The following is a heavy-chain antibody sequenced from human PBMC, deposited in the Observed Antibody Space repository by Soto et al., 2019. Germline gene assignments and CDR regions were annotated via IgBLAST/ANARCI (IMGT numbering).Heavy chain of an antibody. Sequence: EVQLVASGGGLVQPGGSLRLSRAASGFTVSSYLMHWVRQAPGKGLVWVSRINSDGSSTSFADSVKGRFTISRDNAKNTLYLQMNSLRAEDTAVYYCARVNYGDYGGVYDYWGQGTLVTVSS. V-gene: IGHV3-74*01. J-gene: IGHJ4*02. CDR1: GFTVSSYL. D-gene: IGHD4-17*01. CDR2: INSDGSST. CDR3: ARVNYGDYGGVYDY.